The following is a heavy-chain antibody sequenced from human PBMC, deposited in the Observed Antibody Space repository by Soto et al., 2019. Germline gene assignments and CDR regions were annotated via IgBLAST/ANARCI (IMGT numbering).Heavy chain of an antibody. J-gene: IGHJ4*02. CDR1: GGSFSGYY. CDR2: INHSGST. Sequence: PSETLSLTCAVYGGSFSGYYWSWIRQPPGKGLEWIGEINHSGSTNYNPSLKSRVTISVDTSKNQLSLKLSSVTAADTAVYYCARVLTCSSTSCSTNGFDYWGQGTLVTVSS. CDR3: ARVLTCSSTSCSTNGFDY. V-gene: IGHV4-34*01. D-gene: IGHD2-2*02.